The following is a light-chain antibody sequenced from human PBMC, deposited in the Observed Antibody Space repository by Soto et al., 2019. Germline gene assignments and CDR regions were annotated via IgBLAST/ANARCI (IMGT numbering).Light chain of an antibody. J-gene: IGLJ3*02. CDR3: AAWDDSLNGVV. Sequence: QAVVTQPPSASGTPGQRITISCSGSSSNIGINTVNWYQQLPGMAPKVLIYSNNQRPSGVPDRFSGSKSGTSASLTISGLQSEDEADYYCAAWDDSLNGVVFGGGTKLTVL. V-gene: IGLV1-44*01. CDR2: SNN. CDR1: SSNIGINT.